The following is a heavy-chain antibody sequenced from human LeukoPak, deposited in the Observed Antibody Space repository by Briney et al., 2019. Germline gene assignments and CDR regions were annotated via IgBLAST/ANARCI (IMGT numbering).Heavy chain of an antibody. CDR1: GFTFSSQS. D-gene: IGHD6-13*01. CDR2: ISSGSTTI. V-gene: IGHV3-48*01. CDR3: ARSGVTGRSWYP. Sequence: TGGSLRLSCAASGFTFSSQSMNWVRQAPGKGLEWVSFISSGSTTIYHADSVQGRFTISRDDAKNLLYLQMNSLRAEDTAVYYCARSGVTGRSWYPWGQGTLVTVSS. J-gene: IGHJ5*02.